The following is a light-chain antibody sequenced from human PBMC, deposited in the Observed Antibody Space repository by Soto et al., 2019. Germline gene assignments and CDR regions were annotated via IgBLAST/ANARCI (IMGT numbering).Light chain of an antibody. Sequence: DIRMSQSASTLSASVGDRVTITCRASQSISSWLAWYQQKPGKAPKLLIYDASSLESGVPSRFSGSGSGTDFTLTISSLQPEDFATYSCQQSYNSPQTFGQRTKVDIK. J-gene: IGKJ1*01. CDR2: DAS. V-gene: IGKV1-5*01. CDR3: QQSYNSPQT. CDR1: QSISSW.